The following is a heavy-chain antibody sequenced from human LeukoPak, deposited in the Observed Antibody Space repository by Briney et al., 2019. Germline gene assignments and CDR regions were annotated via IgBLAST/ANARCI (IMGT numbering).Heavy chain of an antibody. J-gene: IGHJ4*02. V-gene: IGHV4-59*01. CDR1: GGTISSYY. CDR3: ARATTTGWYADY. Sequence: SETLSLTCTVSGGTISSYYWSWIRQPPGKGLEWIGYIYYSGSTNYNPSLYSRVTISVDTSKNQFALILSSVTAADTAVYHCARATTTGWYADYWGQGTLVTVSS. D-gene: IGHD6-19*01. CDR2: IYYSGST.